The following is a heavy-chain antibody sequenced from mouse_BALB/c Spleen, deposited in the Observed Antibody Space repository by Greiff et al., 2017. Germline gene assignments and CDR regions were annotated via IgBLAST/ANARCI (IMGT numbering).Heavy chain of an antibody. J-gene: IGHJ3*01. V-gene: IGHV2-9-2*01. Sequence: VQRVESGPGLVAPSQSLSITCTVSGFSLTSYDISWIRQPPGKGLEWLGVIWTGGGTNYNSAFMSRLSISKDNSKSQVFLKMNSLQTDDTAIYYCVRDGDDYDAWFAYWGQGTLVTVS. CDR1: GFSLTSYD. D-gene: IGHD2-4*01. CDR2: IWTGGGT. CDR3: VRDGDDYDAWFAY.